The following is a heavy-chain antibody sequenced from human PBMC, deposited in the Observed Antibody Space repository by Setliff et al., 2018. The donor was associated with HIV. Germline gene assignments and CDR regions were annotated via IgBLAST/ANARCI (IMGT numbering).Heavy chain of an antibody. V-gene: IGHV3-30-3*01. J-gene: IGHJ6*02. CDR2: ISYDGSNK. CDR1: GFTFSSYA. D-gene: IGHD6-13*01. CDR3: ARDTLYSSSPNRVYYYGMDV. Sequence: PGGSLRLSCAASGFTFSSYAMHWVRQAPGKGLEWVAVISYDGSNKYYADSVKGRFTISRDNSKNTLYLQMNSLRAEDTAVYYCARDTLYSSSPNRVYYYGMDVWGQGTTVTVSS.